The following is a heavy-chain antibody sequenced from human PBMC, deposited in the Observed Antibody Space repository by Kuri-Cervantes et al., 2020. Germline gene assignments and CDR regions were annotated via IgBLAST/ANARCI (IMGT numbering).Heavy chain of an antibody. J-gene: IGHJ5*02. CDR1: GGSISSSSYY. CDR3: ARHSTGLVDCSGGSCYLGSYNWFDP. D-gene: IGHD2-15*01. CDR2: IYYSGST. Sequence: GSLRLSCTVSGGSISSSSYYWGWIRQPPGKGLEWIGRIYYSGSTYYNPSLKSRVTISVDTSKNQFSLKLSSVTAADTAVYYCARHSTGLVDCSGGSCYLGSYNWFDPWGQGTLVTVSS. V-gene: IGHV4-39*01.